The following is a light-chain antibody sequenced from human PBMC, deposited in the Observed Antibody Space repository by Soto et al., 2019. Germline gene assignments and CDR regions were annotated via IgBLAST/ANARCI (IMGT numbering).Light chain of an antibody. CDR2: DAS. V-gene: IGKV1-5*01. J-gene: IGKJ1*01. Sequence: DVQLTQAPSTLSASVGDRVTITCRASQSIGNWLAWYQQKPGKAPNLLIYDASTLENGVPSRFSGGGSGAEFTLTISSLQPDDFATYYCQQYNSFPWTFGQGTKV. CDR1: QSIGNW. CDR3: QQYNSFPWT.